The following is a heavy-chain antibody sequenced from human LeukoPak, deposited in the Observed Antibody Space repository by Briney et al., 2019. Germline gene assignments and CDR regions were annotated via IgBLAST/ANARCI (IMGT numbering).Heavy chain of an antibody. V-gene: IGHV1-2*02. Sequence: ASVKVSCKASGYTFTGYYMHWVRQAPGQGLEWMGWINPNSGGTNYAQKFQGRVTMTRDTSISTAYMELSSLRSEDTAVYYCARFIAAAGSDFDYWGQGTLVTVSS. CDR1: GYTFTGYY. D-gene: IGHD6-13*01. CDR2: INPNSGGT. J-gene: IGHJ4*02. CDR3: ARFIAAAGSDFDY.